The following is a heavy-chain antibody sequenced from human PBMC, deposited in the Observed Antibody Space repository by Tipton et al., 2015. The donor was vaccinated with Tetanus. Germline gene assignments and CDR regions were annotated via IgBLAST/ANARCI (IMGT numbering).Heavy chain of an antibody. CDR2: IHPSGSV. V-gene: IGHV4-34*01. CDR1: GGSITSYY. D-gene: IGHD5-24*01. Sequence: GLVKPSETLSLTCNVSGGSITSYYWSWIRQRPGRGLEWIGEIHPSGSVNYNPSLKSRVTILLDTSENQFSLKLSSVTGADTAVYYCARGRDQYKSGNYWGQGTLVTVSS. CDR3: ARGRDQYKSGNY. J-gene: IGHJ4*02.